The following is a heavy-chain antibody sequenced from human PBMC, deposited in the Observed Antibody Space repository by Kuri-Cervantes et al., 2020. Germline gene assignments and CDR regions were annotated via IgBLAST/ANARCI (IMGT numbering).Heavy chain of an antibody. V-gene: IGHV3-48*03. CDR2: ITSTGSTI. CDR3: ASHPASLAADPFDY. D-gene: IGHD6-13*01. Sequence: GGSLRLSCAASGFNFRSYEMIWVRQAPGRGLEWVSYITSTGSTIYYADSVKGRFTISRDNAKNSLYLQMNSLRAEDTAVYYCASHPASLAADPFDYWGQGTLVTVSS. CDR1: GFNFRSYE. J-gene: IGHJ4*02.